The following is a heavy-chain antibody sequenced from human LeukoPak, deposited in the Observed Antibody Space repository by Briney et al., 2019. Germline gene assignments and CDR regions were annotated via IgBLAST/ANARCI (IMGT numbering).Heavy chain of an antibody. D-gene: IGHD2-2*01. J-gene: IGHJ5*02. V-gene: IGHV1-24*01. CDR1: GYTLTELS. CDR3: ATVASRDIVVVPAARGWFDP. CDR2: FDPEDGET. Sequence: ASVKVACKVSGYTLTELSMHWVRQAPGKGLEWMGGFDPEDGETIYAQKFQGRVTMIEDTSTDTAYMELSSLRSEDTAVYYCATVASRDIVVVPAARGWFDPWGQGTLVTVSS.